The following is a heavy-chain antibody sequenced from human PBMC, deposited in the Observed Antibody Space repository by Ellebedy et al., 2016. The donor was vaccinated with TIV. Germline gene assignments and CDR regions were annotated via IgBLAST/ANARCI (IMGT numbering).Heavy chain of an antibody. D-gene: IGHD2-2*01. CDR1: GYTFTSYG. J-gene: IGHJ4*02. V-gene: IGHV1-18*01. CDR3: ARSRVVAVPTIFDY. Sequence: ASVKVSCKASGYTFTSYGISWVRQAPGQGLEWMGWISAYNGNTDSAQKFQGRVTMTTDTSTSTVYMELRSLRSDDTAVYYCARSRVVAVPTIFDYWGQGTLVTVSS. CDR2: ISAYNGNT.